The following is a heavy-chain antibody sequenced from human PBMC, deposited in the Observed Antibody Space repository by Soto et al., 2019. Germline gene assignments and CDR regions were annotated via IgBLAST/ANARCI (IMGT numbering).Heavy chain of an antibody. CDR2: IIPIFGTA. CDR1: GGTFSSYA. CDR3: ASRTYTGSYYEGNWFDP. Sequence: ASVKVSCKASGGTFSSYAISWVRQAPGQGLEWMGGIIPIFGTANYAQTFQGRVTINADESTSTAYMELRSLRSEDTAVYYCASRTYTGSYYEGNWFDPWGQGTLVTVSS. D-gene: IGHD1-26*01. J-gene: IGHJ5*02. V-gene: IGHV1-69*13.